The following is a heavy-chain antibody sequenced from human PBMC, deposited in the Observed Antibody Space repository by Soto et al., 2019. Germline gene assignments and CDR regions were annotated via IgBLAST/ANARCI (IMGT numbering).Heavy chain of an antibody. D-gene: IGHD2-15*01. J-gene: IGHJ6*01. V-gene: IGHV4-38-2*02. CDR1: SSSITSGDY. Sequence: XETLSGSSAVSSSSITSGDYWGWIRPPPGNGREWVVIICHSWNSYYNPCLKSRVTISVDTSKNQFSLRLSSVTAEDTAVYYCAREGGTYCSGGSCYSAYYYYTMEVLGPGTTVTVSS. CDR2: ICHSWNS. CDR3: AREGGTYCSGGSCYSAYYYYTMEV.